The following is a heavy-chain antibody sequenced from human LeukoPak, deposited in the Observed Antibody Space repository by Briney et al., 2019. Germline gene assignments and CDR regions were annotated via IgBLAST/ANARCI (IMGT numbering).Heavy chain of an antibody. J-gene: IGHJ4*02. CDR1: GFTFSSYV. CDR2: IRYDGSNK. Sequence: GGSLRLSCAASGFTFSSYVMHWVRQAPGKGLEWVAFIRYDGSNKYYADSVKGRFTISRDNSKNTLYLQMNSLRAEDTAVYYCANLGYDLRSGVYFDYWGQGTLVTVSS. CDR3: ANLGYDLRSGVYFDY. V-gene: IGHV3-30*02. D-gene: IGHD5-12*01.